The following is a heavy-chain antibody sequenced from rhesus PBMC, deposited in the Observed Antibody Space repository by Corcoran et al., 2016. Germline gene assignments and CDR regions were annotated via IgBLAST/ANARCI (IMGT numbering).Heavy chain of an antibody. Sequence: QVQLQESGPGLVKPSETLSLTCAVSGGSFSGYYWGWIRQPPGKGLVWIGYIRGRRCRPDHHPPLKSRVPSSTDTSKNQCSRKLSSVTAADTAVYYCAREMDSWNNVDYFDYWGQGVLVTVSS. CDR2: IRGRRCRP. CDR3: AREMDSWNNVDYFDY. CDR1: GGSFSGYY. V-gene: IGHV4-165*01. J-gene: IGHJ4*01. D-gene: IGHD1-20*01.